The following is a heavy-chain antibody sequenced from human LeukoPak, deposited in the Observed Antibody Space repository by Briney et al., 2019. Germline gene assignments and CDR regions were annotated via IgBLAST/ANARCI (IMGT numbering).Heavy chain of an antibody. CDR1: GYTLTDLS. V-gene: IGHV1-24*01. D-gene: IGHD5-18*01. CDR2: FDPEDGET. J-gene: IGHJ4*02. Sequence: ASVKVSCKVSGYTLTDLSMHWVRQAPGKRLEWMGGFDPEDGETIYAQKFQGRVAMTEDTSTDTAFLELSSLRSEDTAVYFCATGVMVTSFDYWGQGTLVTVSS. CDR3: ATGVMVTSFDY.